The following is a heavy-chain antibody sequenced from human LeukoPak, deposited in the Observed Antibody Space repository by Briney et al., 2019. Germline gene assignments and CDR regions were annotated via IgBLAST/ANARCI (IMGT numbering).Heavy chain of an antibody. V-gene: IGHV3-23*01. CDR1: GFTFSSYA. J-gene: IGHJ4*02. CDR3: AKAAVVIRHYYFDY. CDR2: ISGSGGST. Sequence: AGGSLRLSCAASGFTFSSYAMSWVRQAPGKGLEGVSAISGSGGSTYYADSVKGRFTISRDNSKNTLYLQMNSLRAEDTAVYYCAKAAVVIRHYYFDYWGQGTLVTVSS. D-gene: IGHD4-23*01.